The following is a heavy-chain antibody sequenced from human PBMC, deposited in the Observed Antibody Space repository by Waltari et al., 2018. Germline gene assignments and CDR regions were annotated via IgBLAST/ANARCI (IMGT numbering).Heavy chain of an antibody. CDR2: ISYDGSNK. CDR1: GFTFSSYA. J-gene: IGHJ4*01. D-gene: IGHD2-15*01. V-gene: IGHV3-30-3*01. CDR3: ARGGVVAATLDY. Sequence: QVQLVESGGGVVQPGRSLRLSCAASGFTFSSYAMHWVRQAPGKGLEWVAVISYDGSNKYYADSVKGRLTISRDNSKNTLYLQMNSLRAEDTAVYYCARGGVVAATLDYWGQGTLVTVSS.